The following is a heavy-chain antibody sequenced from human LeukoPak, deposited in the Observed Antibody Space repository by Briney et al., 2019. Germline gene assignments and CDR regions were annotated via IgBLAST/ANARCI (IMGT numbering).Heavy chain of an antibody. CDR2: INPSGGTT. J-gene: IGHJ1*01. Sequence: ASVKVSCKASGYTFTSYYIHWVRQAPGQGLEWMGVINPSGGTTSYSQKFQGSVTMTRDTSTSTVYMELSSLRSEDTAVYYCARETGIAAAVTSLFQYWGQGTLVTVSS. V-gene: IGHV1-46*01. D-gene: IGHD6-13*01. CDR1: GYTFTSYY. CDR3: ARETGIAAAVTSLFQY.